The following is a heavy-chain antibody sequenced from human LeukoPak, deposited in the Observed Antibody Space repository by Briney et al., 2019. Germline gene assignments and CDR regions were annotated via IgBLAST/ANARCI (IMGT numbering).Heavy chain of an antibody. CDR1: GGSFSSSSYY. D-gene: IGHD5-18*01. Sequence: KTSETLSLTCSVSGGSFSSSSYYWGWIRQPPGKGLEWIGSISYSGSTFYNPSLKSRVTISVDTSKNHFSLKLSSVTAADTALYYCARTQRGYNYGYHFDSWGQGTLVTVSS. V-gene: IGHV4-39*02. CDR3: ARTQRGYNYGYHFDS. CDR2: ISYSGST. J-gene: IGHJ4*02.